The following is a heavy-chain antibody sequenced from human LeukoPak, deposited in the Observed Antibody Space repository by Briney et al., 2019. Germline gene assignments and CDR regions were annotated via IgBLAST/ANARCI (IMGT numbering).Heavy chain of an antibody. D-gene: IGHD6-13*01. CDR2: ISSSGSTI. J-gene: IGHJ4*02. Sequence: QSGGSLRLSCAASGFTFSSYEMNWVRQAPGKGLEWVSYISSSGSTIYYADSVKGRFTISRDNAKNSLYLQMNSLRAEDTAVYYCARNRGSSWQYTYYFDYWGQGTLVTVSS. V-gene: IGHV3-48*03. CDR1: GFTFSSYE. CDR3: ARNRGSSWQYTYYFDY.